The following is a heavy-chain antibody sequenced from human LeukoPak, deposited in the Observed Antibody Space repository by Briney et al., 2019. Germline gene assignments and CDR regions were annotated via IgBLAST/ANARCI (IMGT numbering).Heavy chain of an antibody. Sequence: GGSLRLSCAASGFTFSRSWMSWVRQAPGKGLEWVANINVDGSVKNFVDSMKGRFTISRDNAKNSVYLQMNNLRAEDTAVYYCARDYWAYFDYWGQGTLVTVSS. CDR3: ARDYWAYFDY. CDR2: INVDGSVK. D-gene: IGHD2-15*01. J-gene: IGHJ4*02. CDR1: GFTFSRSW. V-gene: IGHV3-7*01.